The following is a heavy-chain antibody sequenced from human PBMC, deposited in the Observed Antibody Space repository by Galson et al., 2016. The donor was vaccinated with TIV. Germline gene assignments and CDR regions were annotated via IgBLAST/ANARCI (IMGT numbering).Heavy chain of an antibody. V-gene: IGHV3-30*02. Sequence: SLRLSCAASGFTFSHVGMHWVRQAPGKGLEWLAFIRYGATKTYYAESVKGRFTISRDQSRSALYLQMNALRGDDTAMYYCAKDGRTDFLDLEYWGQGTLVTVSS. J-gene: IGHJ4*02. CDR3: AKDGRTDFLDLEY. CDR1: GFTFSHVG. D-gene: IGHD1-1*01. CDR2: IRYGATKT.